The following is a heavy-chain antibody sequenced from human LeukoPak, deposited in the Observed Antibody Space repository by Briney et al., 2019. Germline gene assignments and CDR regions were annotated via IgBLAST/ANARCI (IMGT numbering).Heavy chain of an antibody. V-gene: IGHV4-59*01. CDR3: ARGRVSSNTWYSTYYYYFYMGV. Sequence: SETLSLTCTVSDDSITIYYWTWIRQPPGKGLEWIGYIDHTGSTNYNPSLNSRVTISRDTSKNHFSLELTSATAADTAVYFCARGRVSSNTWYSTYYYYFYMGVWGKGTTVTVSS. CDR2: IDHTGST. CDR1: DDSITIYY. J-gene: IGHJ6*03. D-gene: IGHD6-13*01.